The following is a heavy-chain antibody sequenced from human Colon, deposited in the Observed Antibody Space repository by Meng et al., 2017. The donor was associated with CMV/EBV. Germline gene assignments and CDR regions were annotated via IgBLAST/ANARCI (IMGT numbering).Heavy chain of an antibody. Sequence: SGFTFSNYAMSWVRQPPGKGLEWLSVISGGGTTTYYADSVKGRFTISRDNSKTTVYLQMNSLEAEDTALYYCAKGREYIDFWSGFTWGQGTLVTVSS. V-gene: IGHV3-23*01. CDR2: ISGGGTTT. J-gene: IGHJ4*02. CDR3: AKGREYIDFWSGFT. D-gene: IGHD3-3*01. CDR1: GFTFSNYA.